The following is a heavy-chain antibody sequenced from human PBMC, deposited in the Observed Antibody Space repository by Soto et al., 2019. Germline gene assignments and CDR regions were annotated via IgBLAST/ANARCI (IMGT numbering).Heavy chain of an antibody. V-gene: IGHV3-7*01. J-gene: IGHJ3*02. CDR2: INPAGNVQ. CDR3: ATANTPYAFAM. Sequence: PGGSLRLSCAASGLTFSISWMTWVRQAPGEGLEWVSNINPAGNVQQYADSVKERFTISRDNAKNSLFLQMSGLRVEDTAVYYCATANTPYAFAMWGQGTMVTGSS. CDR1: GLTFSISW.